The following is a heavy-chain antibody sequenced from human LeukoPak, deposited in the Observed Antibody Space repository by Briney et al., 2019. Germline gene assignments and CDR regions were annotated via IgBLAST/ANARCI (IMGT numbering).Heavy chain of an antibody. V-gene: IGHV1-2*02. Sequence: ASVKVSCKASGYTFTSYGISWVRQAPGQGLVWMGWINPNSGGTNYAQKFQGRVTMTRDTSISTAYMELSRLRSDDTAVYYCATGSTSFGYWGQGTLVTVSS. D-gene: IGHD2-2*01. CDR2: INPNSGGT. CDR1: GYTFTSYG. J-gene: IGHJ4*02. CDR3: ATGSTSFGY.